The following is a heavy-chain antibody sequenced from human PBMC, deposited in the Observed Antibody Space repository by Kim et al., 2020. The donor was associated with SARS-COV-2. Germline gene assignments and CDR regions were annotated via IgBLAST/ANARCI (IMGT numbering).Heavy chain of an antibody. V-gene: IGHV4-4*06. Sequence: YHSGRTNDNPSLQSRVTMSVDMSKNQFSLKLSSVTAADTAVYYCASALGHWGQGTLVTVSS. CDR3: ASALGH. D-gene: IGHD3-16*02. CDR2: YHSGRT. J-gene: IGHJ4*02.